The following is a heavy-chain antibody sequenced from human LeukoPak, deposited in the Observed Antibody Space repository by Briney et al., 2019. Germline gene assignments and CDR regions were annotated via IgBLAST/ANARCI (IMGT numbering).Heavy chain of an antibody. Sequence: SVTVSCKASGGTFSSYAISWVRQAPGQGLEWMGGIIPIFGTANYAQKSQGRVTITADESTSTAYMELSSLRSEDTAVYYCARGIPPHYDFRQYGMDVWGQGTTVTVSS. D-gene: IGHD3-3*01. CDR1: GGTFSSYA. V-gene: IGHV1-69*13. CDR2: IIPIFGTA. J-gene: IGHJ6*02. CDR3: ARGIPPHYDFRQYGMDV.